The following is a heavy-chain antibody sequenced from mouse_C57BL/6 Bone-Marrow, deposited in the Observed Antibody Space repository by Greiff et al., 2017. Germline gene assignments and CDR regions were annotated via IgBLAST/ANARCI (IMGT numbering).Heavy chain of an antibody. CDR3: ASLYSCSLAY. J-gene: IGHJ3*01. Sequence: QVQLQQSGAELMKPGASVKLSCKATGYTFTGYWIEWVKQRPGHGLEWIGEILPGSGSTNYNEKFKGKATFTADTSSNTAYMQLSSLATEDSAFYDWASLYSCSLAYWGQGTLVTVSA. CDR2: ILPGSGST. CDR1: GYTFTGYW. D-gene: IGHD1-1*01. V-gene: IGHV1-9*01.